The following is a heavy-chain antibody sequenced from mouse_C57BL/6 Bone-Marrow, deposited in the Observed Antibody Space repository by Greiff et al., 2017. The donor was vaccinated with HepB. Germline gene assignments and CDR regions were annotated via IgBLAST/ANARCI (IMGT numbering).Heavy chain of an antibody. J-gene: IGHJ1*03. Sequence: VQLQQSGPELVKPGASVKISCKASGYTFTDYYINWVKQRPGQGLEWIGWIFPGSGSTYYNEKFKGKATLTVDKSSSTAYMLLSSLTSEDSAVYFCAREGTTVVAHWYFDVWGTGTTVTVSS. V-gene: IGHV1-75*01. CDR1: GYTFTDYY. CDR2: IFPGSGST. D-gene: IGHD1-1*01. CDR3: AREGTTVVAHWYFDV.